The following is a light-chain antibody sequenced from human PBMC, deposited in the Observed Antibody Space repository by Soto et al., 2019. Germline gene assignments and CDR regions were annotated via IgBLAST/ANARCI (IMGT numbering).Light chain of an antibody. CDR2: GAS. Sequence: EIVLTQSPGTLSLSPGERATLSCRASQSVSDNYLAWYQQKPGQAPRLLIYGASSRASGIPDRFSGSGSGTDFTLTISRLEPEDFAVYYCQQYDFSLRTFGQGSKVEI. V-gene: IGKV3-20*01. CDR1: QSVSDNY. CDR3: QQYDFSLRT. J-gene: IGKJ1*01.